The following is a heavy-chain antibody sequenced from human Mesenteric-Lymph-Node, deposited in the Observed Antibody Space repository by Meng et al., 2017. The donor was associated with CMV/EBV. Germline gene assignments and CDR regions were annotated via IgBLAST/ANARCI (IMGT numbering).Heavy chain of an antibody. CDR1: GFTFSSYE. J-gene: IGHJ1*01. Sequence: GGSLRLSCAASGFTFSSYEMNWVRQAPGKGLEWVSYISSSGSTIYYADSVKGRFTISRDNAKNSLYLQMNSLRAEDTAVYYCARVGTRRGYNYGEYLHHWGQGTLVTVSS. CDR3: ARVGTRRGYNYGEYLHH. D-gene: IGHD5-18*01. V-gene: IGHV3-48*03. CDR2: ISSSGSTI.